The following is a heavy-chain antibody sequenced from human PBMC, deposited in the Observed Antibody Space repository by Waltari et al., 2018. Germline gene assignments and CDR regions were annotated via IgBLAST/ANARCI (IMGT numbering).Heavy chain of an antibody. CDR2: INANSGAT. V-gene: IGHV1-2*02. CDR1: GYTFTGYY. Sequence: QVQLVQSGAEVKKPGASLNVSCKASGYTFTGYYIHWVRQAPGQGLEWMGWINANSGATNFAQKFQGRVTRTRDTSISTAYMELTRLRSDDTAVYYCARTETGDFDYWGQGTLVTVSS. J-gene: IGHJ4*02. CDR3: ARTETGDFDY. D-gene: IGHD3-10*01.